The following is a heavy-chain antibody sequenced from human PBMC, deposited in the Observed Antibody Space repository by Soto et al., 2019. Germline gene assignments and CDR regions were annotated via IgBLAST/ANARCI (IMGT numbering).Heavy chain of an antibody. D-gene: IGHD3-10*01. CDR3: AGVTWFRGMDV. CDR1: GDSVSSNSAG. V-gene: IGHV6-1*01. J-gene: IGHJ6*02. CDR2: TYYRSKWYY. Sequence: PSQTLSLTCAITGDSVSSNSAGWSWVRQSPSRGLEWLGRTYYRSKWYYEYAVSVRGRITINPDTSKNQYSLQLNSVTPEDTAVYYCAGVTWFRGMDVWGQGAPVTVSS.